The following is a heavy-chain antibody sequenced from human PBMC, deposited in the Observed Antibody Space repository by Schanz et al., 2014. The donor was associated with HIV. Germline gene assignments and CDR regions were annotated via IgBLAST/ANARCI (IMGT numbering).Heavy chain of an antibody. D-gene: IGHD2-21*01. J-gene: IGHJ5*02. CDR2: IIPIFGAA. V-gene: IGHV1-69*13. Sequence: QVQLVLSGAEVKRPGASVKVSCKASGYTFTSYGITWLRQAPGHALEWMGGIIPIFGAAKNAPKFQGRVTITADESTSTAYMELTGLNPEDTAIYYCARDDVLDSLASWGQGTLVTVSS. CDR1: GYTFTSYG. CDR3: ARDDVLDSLAS.